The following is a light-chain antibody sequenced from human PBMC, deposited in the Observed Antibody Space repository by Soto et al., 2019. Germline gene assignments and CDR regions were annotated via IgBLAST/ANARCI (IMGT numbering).Light chain of an antibody. Sequence: IVMTQSPATLSVYPGERATRSCRASQSVSSSYLAWYQQKPGQAPGLLIYGASTRATGIPARFTGSGSGTEFTLTISSLQSEDFAVYYCQQYNNWPSWTFGQRAKVDIK. CDR1: QSVSSSY. V-gene: IGKV3-15*01. CDR3: QQYNNWPSWT. CDR2: GAS. J-gene: IGKJ1*01.